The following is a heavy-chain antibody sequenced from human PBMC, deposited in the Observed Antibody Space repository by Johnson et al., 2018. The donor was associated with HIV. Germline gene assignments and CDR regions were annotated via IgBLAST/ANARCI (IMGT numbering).Heavy chain of an antibody. D-gene: IGHD6-13*01. CDR2: ISYDGSNK. Sequence: QVQLVESGGGLVQPGGSLRLSCAASGFTVSSNYMSWVRQAPGKGLEWVAVISYDGSNKYYADSVKGRFTISRDNSKNTLYVQMNSLRAEDTAIYHCARATSASGTDNDAFDIWGQGTMVTVSS. CDR3: ARATSASGTDNDAFDI. CDR1: GFTVSSNY. J-gene: IGHJ3*02. V-gene: IGHV3-30-3*01.